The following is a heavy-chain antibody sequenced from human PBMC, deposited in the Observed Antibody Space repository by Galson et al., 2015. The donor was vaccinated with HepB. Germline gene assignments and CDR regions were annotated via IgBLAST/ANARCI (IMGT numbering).Heavy chain of an antibody. D-gene: IGHD3-10*01. Sequence: SLRLSCAASRFTFSSYGMHWVRQAPGKGLEWVAVIWYDGSNKYYADSVKGRFTISRDNSKNTLYLQMNSPRAEDTAVYHCARGYYGSGSYYIPDYWGQGTLVTVSS. J-gene: IGHJ4*02. V-gene: IGHV3-33*01. CDR1: RFTFSSYG. CDR3: ARGYYGSGSYYIPDY. CDR2: IWYDGSNK.